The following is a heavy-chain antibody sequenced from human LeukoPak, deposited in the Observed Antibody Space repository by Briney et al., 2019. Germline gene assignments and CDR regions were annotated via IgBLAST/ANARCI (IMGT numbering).Heavy chain of an antibody. V-gene: IGHV1-2*02. D-gene: IGHD3-9*01. CDR1: GYTFTGYY. Sequence: ASVKVSCKASGYTFTGYYMHWVRQAPGQGLEWMVWINPNSGGTNYAQKFQGRVTMTRDTSISTAYMELSRLRSDDTAVYYCARIPGPRYFDWLSVDYYYYMDVWGKGTTVTVSS. CDR2: INPNSGGT. CDR3: ARIPGPRYFDWLSVDYYYYMDV. J-gene: IGHJ6*03.